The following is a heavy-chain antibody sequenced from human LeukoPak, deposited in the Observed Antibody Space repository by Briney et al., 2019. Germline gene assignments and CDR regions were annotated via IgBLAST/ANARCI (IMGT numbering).Heavy chain of an antibody. J-gene: IGHJ2*01. D-gene: IGHD4-17*01. CDR1: GYSISNHYY. CDR3: ASVTRSMSRSFDL. CDR2: YYHTGSS. Sequence: SETLSLTCAVSGYSISNHYYWGWIRQPPGKGLEWIGSYYHTGSSYYNPSLQSRVAISIDTSKNQFSLELASVTAADTAVYCCASVTRSMSRSFDLWGRGTLVIVSS. V-gene: IGHV4-38-2*01.